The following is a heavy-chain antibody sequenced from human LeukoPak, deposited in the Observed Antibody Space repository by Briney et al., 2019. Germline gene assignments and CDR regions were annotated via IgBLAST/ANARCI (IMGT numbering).Heavy chain of an antibody. J-gene: IGHJ4*02. CDR1: GYTFTSYG. V-gene: IGHV1-18*01. Sequence: ASVKVSCKASGYTFTSYGISWVRQAPGQGLEWMGWISAYNGNTNYAQKLQGRVTMTTDTSTSTAYTELRSLRSDDTAVYYCARDFYYYDSSGYYHLDYWGQGTLVTVSS. D-gene: IGHD3-22*01. CDR2: ISAYNGNT. CDR3: ARDFYYYDSSGYYHLDY.